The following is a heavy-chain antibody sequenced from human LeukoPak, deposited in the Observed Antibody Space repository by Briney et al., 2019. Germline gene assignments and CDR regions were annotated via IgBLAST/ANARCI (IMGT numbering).Heavy chain of an antibody. CDR3: ARDMILGGYYDY. V-gene: IGHV4-31*03. CDR2: IYYSGST. J-gene: IGHJ4*02. Sequence: SQTLSLTCTVSGGSISSGGYYWSWIRQHPGKGLEWIGYIYYSGSTYYNPSLKSRVTISVDTSKNQFSLKLSSVTAADTAVYYCARDMILGGYYDYWGQRTLVTFSS. CDR1: GGSISSGGYY. D-gene: IGHD3-9*01.